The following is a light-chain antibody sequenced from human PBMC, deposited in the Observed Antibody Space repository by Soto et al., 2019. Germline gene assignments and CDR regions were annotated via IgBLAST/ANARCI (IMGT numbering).Light chain of an antibody. Sequence: DIQMAHAPSTLSASLGDRVTITFRASQSISSWLAWYQQRPGKSPKLLIYKASSLESGVPSRFSGSGSGTEFTLTISSLQPDDFAIYYCQQYNSYSWTFGQGTKVDIK. V-gene: IGKV1-5*03. CDR2: KAS. CDR3: QQYNSYSWT. J-gene: IGKJ1*01. CDR1: QSISSW.